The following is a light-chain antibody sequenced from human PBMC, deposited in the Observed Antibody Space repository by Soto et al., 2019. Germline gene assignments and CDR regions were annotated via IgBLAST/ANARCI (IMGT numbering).Light chain of an antibody. CDR3: QSYDSSLSGSV. J-gene: IGLJ7*01. CDR2: GNS. Sequence: QSVLTQPPSVSGAPVQRVTISCTGSSSNIGAGYDVHWYQQLPGTAPKLLIYGNSNRPSGVPDRFSGSKSGTSASLAITGLQAEDEADYYCQSYDSSLSGSVFGGGTQLPVL. V-gene: IGLV1-40*01. CDR1: SSNIGAGYD.